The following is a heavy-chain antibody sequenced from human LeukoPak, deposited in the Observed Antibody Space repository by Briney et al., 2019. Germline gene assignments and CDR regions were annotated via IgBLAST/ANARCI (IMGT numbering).Heavy chain of an antibody. CDR3: AGGLRGDHSGALSS. CDR1: RGSIRSNNYY. CDR2: IYASGST. V-gene: IGHV4-61*02. Sequence: PSQTLSLTCSVSRGSIRSNNYYWSWIRQPAGKGLEWIGRIYASGSTSYHPSLKSRVSISLDTSNNQVSLELRSMTAADTAVYYCAGGLRGDHSGALSSWGLGTLVTVSS. D-gene: IGHD2-21*01. J-gene: IGHJ5*02.